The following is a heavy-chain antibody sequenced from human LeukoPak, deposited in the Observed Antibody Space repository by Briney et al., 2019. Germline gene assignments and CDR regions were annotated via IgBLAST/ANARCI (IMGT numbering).Heavy chain of an antibody. D-gene: IGHD3-22*01. Sequence: GGSLRLSCAASGFTFSSYAMSWVRQAPGKGLEWVSAISGSGGSTYYADSVKGRFTISRDNSKNTLYLQMNSLRAEDTAVYYCARFPSTYYDSSGYYYGDYWGQGTLVTVSS. CDR3: ARFPSTYYDSSGYYYGDY. V-gene: IGHV3-23*01. CDR1: GFTFSSYA. J-gene: IGHJ4*02. CDR2: ISGSGGST.